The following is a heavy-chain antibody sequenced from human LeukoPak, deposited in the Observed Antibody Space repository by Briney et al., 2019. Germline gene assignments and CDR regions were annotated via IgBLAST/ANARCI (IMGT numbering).Heavy chain of an antibody. D-gene: IGHD5-18*01. V-gene: IGHV1-46*01. CDR3: ARSPYTYGSLFYLDF. CDR1: GYTFTHYY. J-gene: IGHJ4*02. Sequence: ASVKVSCTASGYTFTHYYIHWVRQAPGQGLEWMGIINPSAGSTTYAQKFQGRVTLTRDTSTSTVYVELSSLRSEDTALYYCARSPYTYGSLFYLDFWGQGTLVTASS. CDR2: INPSAGST.